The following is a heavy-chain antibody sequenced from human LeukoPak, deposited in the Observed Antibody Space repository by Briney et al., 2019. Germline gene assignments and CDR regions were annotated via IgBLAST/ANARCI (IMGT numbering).Heavy chain of an antibody. Sequence: SETLSLTCTVSGGSISSGGYYWSWIRQHPGKGLEWIGYIYYSGSTYYNPSLKSRVTISVDTSKNQFSLKLSSVTAADTAVYYCARGHLDYSSSWYSSSDFDYWGQGTLVTVSS. J-gene: IGHJ4*02. CDR2: IYYSGST. D-gene: IGHD6-13*01. CDR1: GGSISSGGYY. CDR3: ARGHLDYSSSWYSSSDFDY. V-gene: IGHV4-31*03.